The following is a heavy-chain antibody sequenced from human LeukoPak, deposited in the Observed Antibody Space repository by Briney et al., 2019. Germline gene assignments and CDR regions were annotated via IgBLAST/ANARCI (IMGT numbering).Heavy chain of an antibody. D-gene: IGHD2-21*02. Sequence: PSETLSLTCTVSGGSISSSSYYWGWIRQPQGKGLEWIGSIYYSGSTYYNPSLKSRVTISVDTSKNQFSLKLSSVTAADTAVYYCAREEGDSWYFDYWGQGTLVTVSS. V-gene: IGHV4-39*07. CDR1: GGSISSSSYY. J-gene: IGHJ4*02. CDR3: AREEGDSWYFDY. CDR2: IYYSGST.